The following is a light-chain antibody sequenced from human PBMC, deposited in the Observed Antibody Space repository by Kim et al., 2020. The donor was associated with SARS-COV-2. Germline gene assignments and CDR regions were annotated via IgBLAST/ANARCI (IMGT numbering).Light chain of an antibody. J-gene: IGLJ2*01. V-gene: IGLV2-14*03. CDR1: SSDVGAYNY. Sequence: QSALTQPASVSGSPGQSITISCTGTSSDVGAYNYVSWYQQLPGNAPTLLIYDVSNRPSGVSIRFSGSKSGNTASLTISGLQAEDEADYYCSSYTSTRNVLLGGGTQLTVL. CDR2: DVS. CDR3: SSYTSTRNVL.